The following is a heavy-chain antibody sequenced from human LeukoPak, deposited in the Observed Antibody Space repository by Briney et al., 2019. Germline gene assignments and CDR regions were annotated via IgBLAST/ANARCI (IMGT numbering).Heavy chain of an antibody. V-gene: IGHV1-69*10. CDR1: GGTLSSYA. D-gene: IGHD1-26*01. CDR2: IILFLGSA. Sequence: ASVKVSCKASGGTLSSYAISWVRQAPGQGLEWMGGIILFLGSANYAQKFQGRVTITADKSTSTAYMDLSSLRSDDTAVYYCARALGGGYYWGDYFDSWGRGTLVTVSS. CDR3: ARALGGGYYWGDYFDS. J-gene: IGHJ4*02.